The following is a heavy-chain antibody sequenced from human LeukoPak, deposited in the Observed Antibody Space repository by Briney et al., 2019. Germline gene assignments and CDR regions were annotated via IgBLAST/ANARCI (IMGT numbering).Heavy chain of an antibody. D-gene: IGHD2-21*02. CDR2: IYSSGST. J-gene: IGHJ6*02. CDR1: RGSLSSYY. CDR3: ARVTASLSFYYGMDV. V-gene: IGHV4-59*01. Sequence: SETLSLTCTVSRGSLSSYYWSWIRQPPGRGLEWIGHIYSSGSTNYNPSLKSRVTISVDTSKNLFSLKLTSVTAADTAVYFCARVTASLSFYYGMDVWGQGTTVTVSS.